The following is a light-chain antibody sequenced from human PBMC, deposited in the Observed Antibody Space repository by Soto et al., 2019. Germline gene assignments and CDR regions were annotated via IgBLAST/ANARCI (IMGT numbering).Light chain of an antibody. J-gene: IGLJ1*01. CDR3: TSYTSISLYV. CDR2: EGS. V-gene: IGLV2-14*02. CDR1: SSDVGSYNL. Sequence: QSVLTQPASVSGSPGQSITISCTGTSSDVGSYNLVSWYQQHPGKAPKLMIYEGSKRPSGVSNRFSGSKSGNTASLTISGLQAEDEADYYCTSYTSISLYVFGTGTKLTVL.